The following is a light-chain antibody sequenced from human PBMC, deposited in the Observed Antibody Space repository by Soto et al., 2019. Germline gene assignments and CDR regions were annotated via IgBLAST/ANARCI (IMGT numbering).Light chain of an antibody. V-gene: IGLV2-14*01. J-gene: IGLJ1*01. CDR2: EVS. Sequence: QSALTQPASVSGSLGQSITISCTGTSSDVGAYNYVSWYQQQPGKAPKLMISEVSNRPSGVSNRFSGSKSGNTASLIISGLQAEDEADYYCCSFTSITTHVFGTGTKVTVL. CDR3: CSFTSITTHV. CDR1: SSDVGAYNY.